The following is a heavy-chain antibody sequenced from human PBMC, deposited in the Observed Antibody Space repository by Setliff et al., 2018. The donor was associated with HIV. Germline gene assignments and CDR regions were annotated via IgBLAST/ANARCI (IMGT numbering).Heavy chain of an antibody. V-gene: IGHV1-18*01. J-gene: IGHJ2*01. CDR1: GYTFTSYG. D-gene: IGHD4-17*01. CDR2: ISAYNGNT. CDR3: ARARDDYGGNFYWYFDL. Sequence: GASVKVSCKASGYTFTSYGISWVRQAPGQGLEWMGWISAYNGNTNYAQKLQGRVTMTTDTSTSTAYMELRSLRSDDTAVYYCARARDDYGGNFYWYFDLWGRGTLVTVSS.